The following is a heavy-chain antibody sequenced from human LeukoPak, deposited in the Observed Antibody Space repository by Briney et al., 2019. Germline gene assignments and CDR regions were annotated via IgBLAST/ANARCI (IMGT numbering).Heavy chain of an antibody. J-gene: IGHJ4*02. CDR1: GFTFSYAW. Sequence: SLRISCVASGFTFSYAWVNWVRQARGQGLKRVGRIKSKSDGGATDYTAPVKGRFTISRDDSENTLYLHINSLGTEDTGVYYCYTVLVWGGYDAKETDKWGQGTLVTVSS. D-gene: IGHD5-12*01. CDR2: IKSKSDGGAT. V-gene: IGHV3-15*01. CDR3: YTVLVWGGYDAKETDK.